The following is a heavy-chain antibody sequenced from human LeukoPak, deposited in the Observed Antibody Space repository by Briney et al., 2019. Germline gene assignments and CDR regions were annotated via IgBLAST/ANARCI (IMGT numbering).Heavy chain of an antibody. CDR2: MNGEGTTI. D-gene: IGHD1-7*01. Sequence: GGPLRLSCATSGHTFRTTWMHWVRQAPGKGLMWVSRMNGEGTTIDYADSVKGRFTVSRDYAKNTLFLQMNNLRTEDTALYFCATARNFRFEYWGQGSLVIVSA. J-gene: IGHJ4*02. V-gene: IGHV3-74*01. CDR3: ATARNFRFEY. CDR1: GHTFRTTW.